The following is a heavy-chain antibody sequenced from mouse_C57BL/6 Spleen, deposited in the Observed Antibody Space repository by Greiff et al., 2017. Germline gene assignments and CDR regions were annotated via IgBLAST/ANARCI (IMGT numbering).Heavy chain of an antibody. V-gene: IGHV1-78*01. CDR2: IYPRDGST. Sequence: QVQLQQSDAELVKPGASVKISCKASGYTFTDHTIHWMKQRPEQGLEWIGYIYPRDGSTKYNEKFKGKATLTADKSSSTAYMQLNSLTSEDSAVYVCTRSNPKYYGDAMDYWGQGTSVTVSS. CDR3: TRSNPKYYGDAMDY. CDR1: GYTFTDHT. D-gene: IGHD1-1*01. J-gene: IGHJ4*01.